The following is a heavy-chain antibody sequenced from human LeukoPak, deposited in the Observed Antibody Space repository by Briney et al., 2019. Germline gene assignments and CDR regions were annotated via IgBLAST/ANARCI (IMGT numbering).Heavy chain of an antibody. CDR3: AKDRGYKLGPGASDI. Sequence: PGGSLRLSCAASGFTFSSYAMTWVRQAPGKGLEWVSIINGDSDRTYYADSVKGRFTISRDNSKNTLYLQMNSLRADDTALYYCAKDRGYKLGPGASDIWGQGTMVTVSS. J-gene: IGHJ3*02. D-gene: IGHD5-12*01. CDR2: INGDSDRT. V-gene: IGHV3-23*01. CDR1: GFTFSSYA.